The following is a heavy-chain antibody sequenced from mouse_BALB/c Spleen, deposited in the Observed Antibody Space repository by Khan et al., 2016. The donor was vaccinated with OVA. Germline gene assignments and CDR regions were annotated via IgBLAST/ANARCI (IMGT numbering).Heavy chain of an antibody. CDR2: ISPGSGDT. V-gene: IGHV1-77*01. CDR1: GYTFTDYY. Sequence: QVQLQQSGAELARPGASVKLSCKASGYTFTDYYINWVKQRTGKGLEWIGEISPGSGDTYYNEKFKGKATLTADKSSTTAHMQLSSLTSEASAVYFCARRNYFGYTFAYWGQGTLVTVSA. J-gene: IGHJ3*01. CDR3: ARRNYFGYTFAY. D-gene: IGHD1-2*01.